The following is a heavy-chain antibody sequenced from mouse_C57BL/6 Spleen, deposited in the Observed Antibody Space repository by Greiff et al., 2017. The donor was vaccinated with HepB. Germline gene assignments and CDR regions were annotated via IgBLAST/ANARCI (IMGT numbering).Heavy chain of an antibody. D-gene: IGHD2-3*01. CDR2: ISSGSSTI. J-gene: IGHJ2*01. CDR3: ARNRDGYKGFDY. V-gene: IGHV5-17*01. CDR1: GFTFSDYG. Sequence: EVQLQESGGGLVKPGGSLKLSCAASGFTFSDYGMHWVRQAPEKGLEWVAYISSGSSTIYYADTVKGRFTISRDNAKNTLFLQMTSLRSEDTAMYYCARNRDGYKGFDYWGQGTTLTVSS.